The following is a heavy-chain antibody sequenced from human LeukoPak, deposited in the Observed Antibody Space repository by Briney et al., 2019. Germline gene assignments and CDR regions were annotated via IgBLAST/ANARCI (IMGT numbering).Heavy chain of an antibody. CDR2: ISTYNGNT. V-gene: IGHV1-18*01. CDR1: GYTFTNYG. D-gene: IGHD3-10*01. CDR3: AREPNGSGSYPFDY. J-gene: IGHJ4*02. Sequence: ASVKVSCKASGYTFTNYGIIWVRQAPGQGLEWMGWISTYNGNTNYAQNLQGRVTMTTDTSTSTAYMELRSLGSDDTAVYYCAREPNGSGSYPFDYWGQGTLVTVSS.